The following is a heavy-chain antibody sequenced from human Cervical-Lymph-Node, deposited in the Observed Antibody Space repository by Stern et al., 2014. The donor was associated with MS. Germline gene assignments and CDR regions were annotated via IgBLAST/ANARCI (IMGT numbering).Heavy chain of an antibody. CDR2: INSDGGGT. CDR1: GFTFSSHW. D-gene: IGHD3-22*01. CDR3: ARVGLYDSSGYYAYFQN. V-gene: IGHV3-74*02. J-gene: IGHJ1*01. Sequence: EVHLVESGGGLVQPGGSLRLSCAASGFTFSSHWMHWVRQAPGKGLVWVSRINSDGGGTTYADSVKGRFTISRDNAKNTLYLQMNSLRAEDTAVYYCARVGLYDSSGYYAYFQNWGRGTLVTVSS.